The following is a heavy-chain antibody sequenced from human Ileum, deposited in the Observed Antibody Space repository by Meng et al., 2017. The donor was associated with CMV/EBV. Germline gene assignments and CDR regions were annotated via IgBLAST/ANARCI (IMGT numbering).Heavy chain of an antibody. J-gene: IGHJ4*02. CDR2: TNQDGSEK. CDR3: ARDSWAAPDY. D-gene: IGHD3-16*01. CDR1: GFTFSTYW. Sequence: GESLKISCAASGFTFSTYWMSWVRQAPGKGLEWVASTNQDGSEKYYVDSVKARFTISRDNAKNSLYLQMNSLRAEDTAVYYCARDSWAAPDYWARGT. V-gene: IGHV3-7*01.